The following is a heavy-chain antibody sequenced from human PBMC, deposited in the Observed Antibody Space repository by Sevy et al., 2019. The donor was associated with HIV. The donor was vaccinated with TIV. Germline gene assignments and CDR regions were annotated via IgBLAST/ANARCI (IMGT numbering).Heavy chain of an antibody. CDR3: ASRGENTYYYDSSGYYYYFDY. Sequence: SETLSLTCTVSGGSISSSSYYWGWIRQPPGKGLEWIGSIYYSGSTYYNPSLKSRVTISVDTSKNQFSLKLSSVTAADTAVYYRASRGENTYYYDSSGYYYYFDYWGQGTLVTVSS. CDR1: GGSISSSSYY. V-gene: IGHV4-39*01. CDR2: IYYSGST. D-gene: IGHD3-22*01. J-gene: IGHJ4*02.